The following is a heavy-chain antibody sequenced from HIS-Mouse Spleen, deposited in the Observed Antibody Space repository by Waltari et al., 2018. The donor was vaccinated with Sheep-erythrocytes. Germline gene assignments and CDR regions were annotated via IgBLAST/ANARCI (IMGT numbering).Heavy chain of an antibody. CDR1: GFSLSTSGVG. Sequence: QITLKESGPTLVKPTQTLTLTCTFSGFSLSTSGVGVGWIRQPPGKALEWLALIYWDDDKRYSPSLKSRLTITTDTSKNLVVLTMTNMDPVDTATYYCAHRPGYWYFDLWGRGTLVTVSS. V-gene: IGHV2-5*02. CDR2: IYWDDDK. J-gene: IGHJ2*01. CDR3: AHRPGYWYFDL.